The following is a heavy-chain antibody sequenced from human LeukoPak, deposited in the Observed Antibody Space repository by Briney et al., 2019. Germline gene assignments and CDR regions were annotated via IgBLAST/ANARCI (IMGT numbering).Heavy chain of an antibody. CDR3: AKDRSIAAAGTQWFDP. V-gene: IGHV3-23*01. CDR2: ISGSGGRT. CDR1: GFTFSSYA. J-gene: IGHJ5*02. Sequence: GGSLRLSCAASGFTFSSYAMSWVRQAPGEGLEWVSAISGSGGRTYYADSVKGRFTISRDNSKNTLYLQMNSLRAEDRAVYYGAKDRSIAAAGTQWFDPWGQGTLVTVSS. D-gene: IGHD6-13*01.